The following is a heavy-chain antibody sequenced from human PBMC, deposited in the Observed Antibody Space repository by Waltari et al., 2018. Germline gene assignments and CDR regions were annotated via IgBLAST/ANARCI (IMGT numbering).Heavy chain of an antibody. CDR1: GFTVSSNY. CDR3: ARETYYDRSGYFRLGAFDI. Sequence: EVQLVESGGGLIQPGGSLSISCAASGFTVSSNYMSWVRQAPGKGLEWVSLIYSGGSTIYADSVKGRFTISRDDSKNTLYLQMNSLRAEDTAVYYCARETYYDRSGYFRLGAFDIWGQGTVVTVSS. CDR2: IYSGGST. J-gene: IGHJ3*02. V-gene: IGHV3-53*01. D-gene: IGHD3-22*01.